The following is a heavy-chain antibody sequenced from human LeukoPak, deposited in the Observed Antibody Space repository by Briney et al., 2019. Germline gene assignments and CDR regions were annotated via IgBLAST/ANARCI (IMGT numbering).Heavy chain of an antibody. J-gene: IGHJ4*02. Sequence: SETLSLTCAVYGGSFSGYYWSWIRQPPGKGLEWIGEINHSGSTNYNPSLKSRVTISVDTSKNQFSLKLSSVTAADTAVYYCARRRMATSDFDYWGQGTLVIVSS. CDR2: INHSGST. CDR1: GGSFSGYY. D-gene: IGHD5-24*01. CDR3: ARRRMATSDFDY. V-gene: IGHV4-34*01.